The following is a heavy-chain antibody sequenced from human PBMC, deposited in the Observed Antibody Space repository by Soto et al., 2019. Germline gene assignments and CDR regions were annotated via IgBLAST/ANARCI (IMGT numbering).Heavy chain of an antibody. Sequence: PGGSLRLSCAASGFTFSSYSMNWVRQAPGKGLEWVSYISSSSSTIYYADSVKGRFTISRDNAKNSLYLQMNSLRAEDTAVYYCARIRKTGTPHLYCYYYYMDVWGKGTTVTVSS. J-gene: IGHJ6*03. CDR1: GFTFSSYS. CDR3: ARIRKTGTPHLYCYYYYMDV. CDR2: ISSSSSTI. D-gene: IGHD1-1*01. V-gene: IGHV3-48*01.